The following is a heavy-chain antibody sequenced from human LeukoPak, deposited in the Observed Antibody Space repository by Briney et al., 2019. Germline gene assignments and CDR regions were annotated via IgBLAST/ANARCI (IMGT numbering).Heavy chain of an antibody. CDR1: GFTFSSYA. Sequence: PGGSLRLSCAPSGFTFSSYAMHWVRQAPGKGLEYVSAISSNGGSTYYANSVKGRFTISRDNSKNTLYLQMGSLRAEDMAVYYCAREVAAGLVDYWGQGTLVTVSS. J-gene: IGHJ4*02. V-gene: IGHV3-64*01. CDR3: AREVAAGLVDY. CDR2: ISSNGGST. D-gene: IGHD2-15*01.